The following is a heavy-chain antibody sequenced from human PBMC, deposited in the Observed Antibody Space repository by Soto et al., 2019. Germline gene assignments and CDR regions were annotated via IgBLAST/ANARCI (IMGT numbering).Heavy chain of an antibody. V-gene: IGHV3-21*01. CDR2: ISSGDSYI. J-gene: IGHJ4*02. CDR1: GFIFSSYK. CDR3: VRESEDLTSNFDY. Sequence: PGGSLRLSCAASGFIFSSYKMNWVRQAPGKGLEWISAISSGDSYIYYADSVKGRFTISRDDAKNSLYLQMSSLSVEDTAVYYCVRESEDLTSNFDYWGQGTLVTVSS.